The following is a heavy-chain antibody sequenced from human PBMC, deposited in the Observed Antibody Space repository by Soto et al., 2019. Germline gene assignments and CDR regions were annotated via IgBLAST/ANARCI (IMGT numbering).Heavy chain of an antibody. J-gene: IGHJ4*02. CDR3: ARDTAMVFGFDY. Sequence: SETLSLTCTVSGGSISSYYWSWIRQPPGKGLEWIGYIYYSGSTNYNPSLKSRVTISVDTSKNQFSLKLSSVTAADTAVYYCARDTAMVFGFDYWGQGTLVTVSS. D-gene: IGHD5-18*01. CDR2: IYYSGST. V-gene: IGHV4-59*01. CDR1: GGSISSYY.